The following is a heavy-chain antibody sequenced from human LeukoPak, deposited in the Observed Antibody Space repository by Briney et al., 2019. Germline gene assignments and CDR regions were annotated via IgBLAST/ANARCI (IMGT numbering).Heavy chain of an antibody. V-gene: IGHV3-9*01. Sequence: GRSLRLSCAASGFTFDDYAMHWVRQAPGKGLEWVSGISWNSGSIGYADSVKGGFTISRDNAKNSLYLQMNSLRAEDTALYYCAKDIHYYDSSGYYFDYWGQGTLVTVSS. D-gene: IGHD3-22*01. J-gene: IGHJ4*02. CDR2: ISWNSGSI. CDR1: GFTFDDYA. CDR3: AKDIHYYDSSGYYFDY.